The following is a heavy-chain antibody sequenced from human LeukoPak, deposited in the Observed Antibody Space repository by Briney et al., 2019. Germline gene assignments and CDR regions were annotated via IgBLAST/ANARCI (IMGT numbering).Heavy chain of an antibody. CDR2: IYYSGST. CDR1: GGSISSYY. V-gene: IGHV4-59*01. D-gene: IGHD6-13*01. CDR3: ASAEPRGIIWYPY. J-gene: IGHJ4*02. Sequence: SETLSLTCTVSGGSISSYYWSWIRQPPGKGLEWIGYIYYSGSTNYNPSLKSRVTISVDTSKNQFSLKVSSVTAADTAVYYCASAEPRGIIWYPYWGQGTLVTVSS.